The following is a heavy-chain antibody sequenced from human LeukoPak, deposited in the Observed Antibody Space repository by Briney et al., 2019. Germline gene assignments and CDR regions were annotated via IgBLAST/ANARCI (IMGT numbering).Heavy chain of an antibody. CDR2: IYHSGRT. CDR3: TRAASSGPLFTYPMDV. D-gene: IGHD3-22*01. CDR1: GYSISGGYY. Sequence: SETLSLTCTVSGYSISGGYYWGWVRQPPGEGLGWIGSIYHSGRTFYNPSLKSRVTISVDTSKNQFSLKLTSVTAADPAVYYCTRAASSGPLFTYPMDVWGKGTTVTVSS. V-gene: IGHV4-38-2*02. J-gene: IGHJ6*03.